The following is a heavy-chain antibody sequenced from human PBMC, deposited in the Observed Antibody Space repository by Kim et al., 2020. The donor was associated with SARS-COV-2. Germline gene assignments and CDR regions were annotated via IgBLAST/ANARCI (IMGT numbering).Heavy chain of an antibody. D-gene: IGHD4-17*01. CDR3: ARDCDYNVDY. J-gene: IGHJ4*02. Sequence: ASVKVSCKAYGYTFTTKAFSWVRPAPGQGLEWMGWINAENGNTNYAQKFQGRLTVTTDTSTTTAYMELRSLKSDDTAVYYCARDCDYNVDYWRQGTLVTVS. CDR1: GYTFTTKA. CDR2: INAENGNT. V-gene: IGHV1-18*01.